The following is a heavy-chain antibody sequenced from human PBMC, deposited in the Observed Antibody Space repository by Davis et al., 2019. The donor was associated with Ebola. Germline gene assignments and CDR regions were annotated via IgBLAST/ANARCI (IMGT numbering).Heavy chain of an antibody. J-gene: IGHJ6*04. CDR2: INPSGGST. Sequence: ASVKVSCKASGYTFTSYYMHWVRQAPGQGLEWMGIINPSGGSTSYAQKFQGRVTMTRDTSTSTVYMELSSLRSEDTAVYYCARERIVVVVAATQNYYYYGRDVWGKGTTVTVSS. CDR1: GYTFTSYY. D-gene: IGHD2-15*01. CDR3: ARERIVVVVAATQNYYYYGRDV. V-gene: IGHV1-46*01.